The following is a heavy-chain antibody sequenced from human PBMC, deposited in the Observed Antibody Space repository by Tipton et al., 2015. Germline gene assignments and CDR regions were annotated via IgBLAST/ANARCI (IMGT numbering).Heavy chain of an antibody. CDR1: GGSINSYY. J-gene: IGHJ4*02. D-gene: IGHD2-21*01. CDR3: ARTLAYYFDY. CDR2: IYYSGST. V-gene: IGHV4-59*01. Sequence: LRLSCTVSGGSINSYYWSWIRQPPGKGLEWIGYIYYSGSTNYNPSLKSRVTISVDTSKNQFSLKLSSVTAADTAVYYCARTLAYYFDYWGQGTLVTVSS.